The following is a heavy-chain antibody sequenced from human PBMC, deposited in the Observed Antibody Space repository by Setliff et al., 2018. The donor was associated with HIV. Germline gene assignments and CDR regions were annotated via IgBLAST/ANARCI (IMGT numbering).Heavy chain of an antibody. CDR1: GGSISNYY. J-gene: IGHJ4*02. CDR2: IYNSAST. Sequence: ETLSLTCTVSGGSISNYYWSWVRQPPGKGLEWIGYIYNSASTSYNPSLKSRVTISVDTSKNQFSLKLSSVTAADTAVYYCARPGGSYGDYGWYLRFWGQGTLVTVSS. D-gene: IGHD4-17*01. CDR3: ARPGGSYGDYGWYLRF. V-gene: IGHV4-4*09.